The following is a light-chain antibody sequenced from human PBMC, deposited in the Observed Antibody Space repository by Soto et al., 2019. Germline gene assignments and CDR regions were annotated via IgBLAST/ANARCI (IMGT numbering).Light chain of an antibody. CDR3: QQYNSAWT. Sequence: DIQMTQSPSSLSASVGDRVTITCRASQSISTYLHWYQQKPGKAPNLLIYAASTLQSGVPSRFSGSGSGTDFTLTISSLQPDDFATYYCQQYNSAWTFGQGTKVDIK. V-gene: IGKV1-39*01. J-gene: IGKJ1*01. CDR1: QSISTY. CDR2: AAS.